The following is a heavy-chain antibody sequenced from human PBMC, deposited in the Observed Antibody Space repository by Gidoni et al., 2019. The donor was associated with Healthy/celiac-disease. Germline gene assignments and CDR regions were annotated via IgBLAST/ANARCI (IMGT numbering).Heavy chain of an antibody. D-gene: IGHD1-26*01. CDR2: IKSKTDGGTT. V-gene: IGHV3-15*01. CDR1: GVTFSNGW. Sequence: EVQLVESGGGLVKPGGSLRLSCAASGVTFSNGWMSWVRQAPGKGLEWVGRIKSKTDGGTTDYAAPVKGRFTISRDDSKNTLYLQMNSLKTEDTAVYYCTLGAMRYYYYGMDVWGQGTTVTVSS. J-gene: IGHJ6*02. CDR3: TLGAMRYYYYGMDV.